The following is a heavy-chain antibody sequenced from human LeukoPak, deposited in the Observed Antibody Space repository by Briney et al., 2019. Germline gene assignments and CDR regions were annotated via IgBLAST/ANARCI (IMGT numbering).Heavy chain of an antibody. Sequence: SETLSLTCTVSGGSISSGGYCWSWIRQHPGKGLEWIGYIYYSGSTYYNPSLKSRVTISVDTSKNQFSLKLSSVTTADTAVYYCARVTVAGTSMVRGDGMDVWGQGTTVTVSS. D-gene: IGHD6-19*01. V-gene: IGHV4-31*03. J-gene: IGHJ6*02. CDR2: IYYSGST. CDR1: GGSISSGGYC. CDR3: ARVTVAGTSMVRGDGMDV.